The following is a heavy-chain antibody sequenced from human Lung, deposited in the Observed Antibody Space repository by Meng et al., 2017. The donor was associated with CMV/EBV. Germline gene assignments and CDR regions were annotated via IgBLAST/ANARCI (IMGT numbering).Heavy chain of an antibody. J-gene: IGHJ4*02. D-gene: IGHD6-13*01. V-gene: IGHV4-39*07. CDR1: GGSISSSSYY. Sequence: GSXRLXCTVSGGSISSSSYYWGWIRQPPGQGLEWIGSIYYSGNTYYKPSLQSRVTITADTSKSQFSLELSSVTAADTAVYYCASLPKMGIATTGPHWGRGXLVTVSS. CDR3: ASLPKMGIATTGPH. CDR2: IYYSGNT.